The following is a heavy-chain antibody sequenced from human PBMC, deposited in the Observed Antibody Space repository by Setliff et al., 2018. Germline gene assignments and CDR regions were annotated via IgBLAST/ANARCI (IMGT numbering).Heavy chain of an antibody. V-gene: IGHV4-59*08. CDR2: IHYSGNT. CDR3: AAPGGGSYRF. D-gene: IGHD1-26*01. J-gene: IGHJ4*02. CDR1: GGSISSSY. Sequence: PSETLSLTCTVSGGSISSSYWSWIRQPPGKGLEWIGYIHYSGNTNYNPPLKSRVTISVDTSKNQFSLNLSSVTAADTAVYYCAAPGGGSYRFWGQGTLVTVSS.